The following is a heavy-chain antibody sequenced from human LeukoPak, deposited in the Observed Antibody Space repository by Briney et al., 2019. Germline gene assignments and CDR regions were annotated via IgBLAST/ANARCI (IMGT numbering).Heavy chain of an antibody. V-gene: IGHV4-59*11. CDR2: IYYSGST. CDR3: ARVSRYCSSTSCYGRQNYYFDY. D-gene: IGHD2-2*01. J-gene: IGHJ4*02. CDR1: GGSISSHY. Sequence: SETLSLTCTVSGGSISSHYWSWIRQPPGKGLEWIGYIYYSGSTNYNPSLKSRVTISVDTSKNQFSLKLSSVTAADTAVYYCARVSRYCSSTSCYGRQNYYFDYWGQGTLVTVSS.